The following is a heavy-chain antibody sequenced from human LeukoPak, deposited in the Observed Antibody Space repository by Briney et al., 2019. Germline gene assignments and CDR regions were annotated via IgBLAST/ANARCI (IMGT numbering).Heavy chain of an antibody. CDR1: GGAITSGGYS. V-gene: IGHV4-30-2*01. CDR3: ARSRQGSGLLNY. CDR2: IYDGGPT. J-gene: IGHJ4*02. D-gene: IGHD3-10*01. Sequence: PSETLSLTCTVSGGAITSGGYSWNWIRQPPGKGLEWIGCIYDGGPTYYNPSLKSRITISVDRPKNQFFLNVTSVTAADTAVYYCARSRQGSGLLNYWGQGNLVAVSS.